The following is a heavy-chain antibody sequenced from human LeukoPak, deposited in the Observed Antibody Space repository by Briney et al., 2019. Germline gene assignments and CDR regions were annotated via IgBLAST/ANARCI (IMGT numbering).Heavy chain of an antibody. Sequence: ASVKVSCKASGYTFTTYDITWVRQATGQGLEWLGWINPNSGGTIYAQKFQGRVTMTRDTSISTAYMDLRSLKSDDTAIYYCARRSSTHAFDIWGQGTMLTVSP. CDR3: ARRSSTHAFDI. CDR2: INPNSGGT. D-gene: IGHD3-10*01. J-gene: IGHJ3*02. CDR1: GYTFTTYD. V-gene: IGHV1-2*02.